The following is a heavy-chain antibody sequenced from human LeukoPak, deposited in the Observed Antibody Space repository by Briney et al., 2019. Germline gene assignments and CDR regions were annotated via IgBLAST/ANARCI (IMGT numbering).Heavy chain of an antibody. D-gene: IGHD1-26*01. Sequence: GGSLRLSCAASGSTFSSYGMHWVRQAPGKGLEWVAVIWYDGSNKYYADSVKGRFTISRDNSKNTLYLQMNSLRAEDTAVYYCARATGSGSYGNWFDPWGQGTLVTVSS. CDR1: GSTFSSYG. CDR3: ARATGSGSYGNWFDP. J-gene: IGHJ5*02. V-gene: IGHV3-33*08. CDR2: IWYDGSNK.